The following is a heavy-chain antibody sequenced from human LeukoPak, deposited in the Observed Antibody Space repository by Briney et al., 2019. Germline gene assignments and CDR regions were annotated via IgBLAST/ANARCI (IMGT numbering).Heavy chain of an antibody. CDR3: ARGGYSYGYHYFDY. CDR1: ASTFTSYS. CDR2: ISAYNGNT. D-gene: IGHD5-18*01. J-gene: IGHJ4*02. Sequence: ASVTLCCNASASTFTSYSNSWVRQAPGQGLERMGWISAYNGNTNYAQKLQGRVTMTPGTSTSTDYMELRSLRSDDTAVYYCARGGYSYGYHYFDYWGQGTLVTVSS. V-gene: IGHV1-18*01.